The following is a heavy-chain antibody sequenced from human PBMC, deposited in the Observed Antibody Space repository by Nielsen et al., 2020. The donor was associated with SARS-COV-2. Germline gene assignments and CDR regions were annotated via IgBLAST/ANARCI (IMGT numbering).Heavy chain of an antibody. CDR3: ARLRCTGGSCYGDDY. D-gene: IGHD2-15*01. V-gene: IGHV5-10-1*01. CDR2: INPSDSYT. Sequence: GGSLPLSCTASGSTFTTYSISWVRQLPGKGLEWMGKINPSDSYTNYSPSFQGHVTISADKSISTAYLQWSSLKASDTAIFYCARLRCTGGSCYGDDYWGQGTLVTVSS. CDR1: GSTFTTYS. J-gene: IGHJ4*02.